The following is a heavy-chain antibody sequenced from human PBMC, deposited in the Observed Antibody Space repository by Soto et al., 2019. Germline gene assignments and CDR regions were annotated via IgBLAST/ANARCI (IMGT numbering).Heavy chain of an antibody. CDR1: GGTFSSYA. CDR3: ARSHGSSTSLAIYYYYYYGMEV. D-gene: IGHD2-2*01. Sequence: QVQLVQSGAEVKKPGSSVKVSCKASGGTFSSYAISWVRQAPGQGLEWMGGIIPISGTANYAQKFQGRVTITADESTSTAYRELSSLRSEDTAVYYCARSHGSSTSLAIYYYYYYGMEVWGQGTTVTVSS. V-gene: IGHV1-69*01. J-gene: IGHJ6*02. CDR2: IIPISGTA.